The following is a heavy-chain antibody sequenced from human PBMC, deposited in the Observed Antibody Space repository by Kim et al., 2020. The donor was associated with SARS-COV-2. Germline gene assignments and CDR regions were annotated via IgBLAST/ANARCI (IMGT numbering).Heavy chain of an antibody. V-gene: IGHV4-31*03. CDR3: ARDPLKNPFPLGYYYYCGMYV. CDR2: IYYSGST. Sequence: SETLSLTCTVSDGSISSGGYYWSWIRQHPGKGLECIGYIYYSGSTYYNPSLKSRVTISVDTSKHQVSLKLCSVTAADTAVDYCARDPLKNPFPLGYYYYCGMYVWGPGNTVTVSS. J-gene: IGHJ6*02. CDR1: DGSISSGGYY.